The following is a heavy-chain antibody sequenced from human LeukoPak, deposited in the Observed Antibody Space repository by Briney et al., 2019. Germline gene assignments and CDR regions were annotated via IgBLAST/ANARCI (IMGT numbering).Heavy chain of an antibody. CDR2: IIPIFGTA. Sequence: GASVKVSCNASGGTFSSYAISWVRQAPGQGLEWMGGIIPIFGTANYAQKFQGRVTITTDESTSTAYMKLSSLRSEDTAVYYCASVPEDYQGTTGWYFDLWGRGTLVTVSS. V-gene: IGHV1-69*05. CDR1: GGTFSSYA. J-gene: IGHJ2*01. D-gene: IGHD1-14*01. CDR3: ASVPEDYQGTTGWYFDL.